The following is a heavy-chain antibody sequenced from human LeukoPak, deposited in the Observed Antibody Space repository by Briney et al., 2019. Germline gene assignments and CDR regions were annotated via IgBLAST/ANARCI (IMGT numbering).Heavy chain of an antibody. D-gene: IGHD1-1*01. Sequence: SETLSLTCAVYGGSFSGYYWSWIRQPPGKGLEWIGEINHSGSTNYNPSLKSRVTISVDTSKNQFSLKLNSVTAADTAVYYCARTGTTGDYFDYWGQGTLVTVSS. CDR3: ARTGTTGDYFDY. CDR2: INHSGST. J-gene: IGHJ4*02. V-gene: IGHV4-34*01. CDR1: GGSFSGYY.